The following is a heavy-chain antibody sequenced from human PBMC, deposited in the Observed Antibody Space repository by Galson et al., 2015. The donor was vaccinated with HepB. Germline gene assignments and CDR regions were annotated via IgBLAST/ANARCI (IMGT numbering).Heavy chain of an antibody. J-gene: IGHJ3*02. V-gene: IGHV3-23*01. Sequence: SLRLSCAASGFIFNNYAMTWVRQAPGKGLEWVSIISGRGGDTDYADSVKGRFTISRDNSKNSLYLQMDSLRADDTAVYYCAKPVPTTPRVFDTWGQGTMVIVSS. D-gene: IGHD2-15*01. CDR1: GFIFNNYA. CDR3: AKPVPTTPRVFDT. CDR2: ISGRGGDT.